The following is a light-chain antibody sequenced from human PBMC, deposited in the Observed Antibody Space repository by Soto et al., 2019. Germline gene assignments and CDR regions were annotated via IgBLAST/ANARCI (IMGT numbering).Light chain of an antibody. CDR1: SSNIGAGYD. V-gene: IGLV1-40*01. J-gene: IGLJ3*02. CDR3: QSYDSSLSGWV. CDR2: GNS. Sequence: QSVLTQPPSVSGAPGQRVTISCTESSSNIGAGYDVHWYQELPGTAPKHLIYGNSNRPSGVPDRFSGSKSGTSASLAITGLQAEDEADYYCQSYDSSLSGWVFGGGTQLTFL.